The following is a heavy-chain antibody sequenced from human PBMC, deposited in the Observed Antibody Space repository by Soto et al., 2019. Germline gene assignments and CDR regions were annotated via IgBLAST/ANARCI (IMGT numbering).Heavy chain of an antibody. CDR3: ARAGNSSSWYRDPYYYYYGMDV. D-gene: IGHD6-13*01. Sequence: ASVKVSCKASGYSFTSYDVNWVRQASGQGLEWMGWMNPNSGGTNYAQKFQGWVTMTRDTSISTAYMELSRLRSDDTAVYYCARAGNSSSWYRDPYYYYYGMDVWGQGTTVTVSS. V-gene: IGHV1-2*04. CDR1: GYSFTSYD. CDR2: MNPNSGGT. J-gene: IGHJ6*02.